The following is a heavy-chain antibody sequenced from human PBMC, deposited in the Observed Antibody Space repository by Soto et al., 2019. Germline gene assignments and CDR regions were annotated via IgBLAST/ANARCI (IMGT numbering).Heavy chain of an antibody. D-gene: IGHD6-19*01. J-gene: IGHJ5*02. V-gene: IGHV3-49*04. CDR3: TRVDSSGWGPRWFDP. CDR2: IRSKAYGGTT. Sequence: PGGSLRLSCTASGFTFGDYAMSWVRQAPGKGLEWVGFIRSKAYGGTTEYAASVKGRFTISRDDSKSIAYLQMNSLKTEDTAVYYCTRVDSSGWGPRWFDPWVQGTLVTVSS. CDR1: GFTFGDYA.